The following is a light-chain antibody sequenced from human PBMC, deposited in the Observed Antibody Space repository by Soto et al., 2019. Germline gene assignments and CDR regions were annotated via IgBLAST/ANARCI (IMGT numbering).Light chain of an antibody. Sequence: EIVLTQSPGTLSLSPGERATLSCRASQSVSSSSLAWYQHQPGQAPRLLVYGVSGRATGIPDRFSGSGSGTDFTLTISGLEPEDFAVYFCQQFQSSLRTFGQGTKVDIK. CDR1: QSVSSSS. V-gene: IGKV3-20*01. CDR3: QQFQSSLRT. CDR2: GVS. J-gene: IGKJ1*01.